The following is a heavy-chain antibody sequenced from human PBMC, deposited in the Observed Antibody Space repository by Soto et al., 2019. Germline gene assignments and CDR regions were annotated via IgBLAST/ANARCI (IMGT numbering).Heavy chain of an antibody. CDR2: IYYSGST. D-gene: IGHD3-3*01. CDR1: GGSISSSSYY. J-gene: IGHJ4*02. V-gene: IGHV4-39*01. Sequence: SETLSLTCTVSGGSISSSSYYWGWIRQPPGKGLEWIGSIYYSGSTYYNPSLKSRVTISVDTSKNQFSLKLSSVTAADTAVYYCARHEGNFWSGYYFPYWGQGTLVTVSS. CDR3: ARHEGNFWSGYYFPY.